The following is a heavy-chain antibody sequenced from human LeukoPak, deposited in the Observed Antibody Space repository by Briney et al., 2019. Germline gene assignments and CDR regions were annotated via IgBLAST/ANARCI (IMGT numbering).Heavy chain of an antibody. V-gene: IGHV1-69*13. CDR2: IIPIFGTA. J-gene: IGHJ3*02. Sequence: GASVKVSCKASGGTFSSYAISWVRQAPGQGLEWMGGIIPIFGTANYAQKFQGRVTITADESTSTAYMELSSLRSEDTAVYYCARDGPPSIAVVPAAMAAFDIWGQGTMVTVSS. D-gene: IGHD2-2*01. CDR1: GGTFSSYA. CDR3: ARDGPPSIAVVPAAMAAFDI.